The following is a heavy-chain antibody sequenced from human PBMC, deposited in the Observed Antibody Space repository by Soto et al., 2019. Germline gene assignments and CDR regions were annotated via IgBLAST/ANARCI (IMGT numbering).Heavy chain of an antibody. CDR1: GFTFSTYT. D-gene: IGHD4-4*01. Sequence: GGSLRLSCVASGFTFSTYTMSWVRQAPGKGLEWVSVISSSSSTIYYADSVKGRFTISRDNAKNSLYLQMNSLRDEDTAVYYCARDTTVGRDYYYYGMDVWGQGTTVTVSS. V-gene: IGHV3-48*02. J-gene: IGHJ6*02. CDR3: ARDTTVGRDYYYYGMDV. CDR2: ISSSSSTI.